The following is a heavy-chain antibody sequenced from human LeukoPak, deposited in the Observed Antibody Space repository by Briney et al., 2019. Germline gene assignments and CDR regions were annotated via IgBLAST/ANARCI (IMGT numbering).Heavy chain of an antibody. CDR3: ARSPDDYGDYAAGNWFDP. V-gene: IGHV4-39*01. Sequence: KPSETLSLTCTVSGGSISSITFYWGWIRQPPRKGLEWIGTIYYSGSTHYNPSLKSRVTISVDTSKNQFSLKLSSVSAADTAVYYCARSPDDYGDYAAGNWFDPWGQGTLVTVSS. CDR2: IYYSGST. D-gene: IGHD4-17*01. CDR1: GGSISSITFY. J-gene: IGHJ5*02.